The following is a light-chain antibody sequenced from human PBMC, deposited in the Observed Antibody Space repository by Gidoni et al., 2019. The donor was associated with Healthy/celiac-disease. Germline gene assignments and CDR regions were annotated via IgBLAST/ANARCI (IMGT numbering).Light chain of an antibody. CDR3: QQSYSTPRFT. J-gene: IGKJ3*01. CDR2: AAS. V-gene: IGKV1-39*01. Sequence: DSQMTQPPSSLSASVGDRVTITCRASQCISSSLNWYQQKPGKAPKRLIYAASSLRSGVPSRFSGSGSETDFTLTISSLQPEDFATDYCQQSYSTPRFTFGPGTKVDIK. CDR1: QCISSS.